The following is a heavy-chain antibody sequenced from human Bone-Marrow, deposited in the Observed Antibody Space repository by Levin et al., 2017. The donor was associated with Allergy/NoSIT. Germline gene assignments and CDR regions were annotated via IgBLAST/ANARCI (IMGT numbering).Heavy chain of an antibody. CDR2: ISGSAGST. Sequence: GGSLRLSCAASGFTLSTYVVSWVRQAPGKGLEWVSTISGSAGSTYYVNSVKGRFTISLDNSKNTLYLQMNSLRPEDTAIYYCATPRHRHGTGAFDIWGQGTMVTVSS. CDR1: GFTLSTYV. J-gene: IGHJ3*02. D-gene: IGHD1-1*01. V-gene: IGHV3-23*01. CDR3: ATPRHRHGTGAFDI.